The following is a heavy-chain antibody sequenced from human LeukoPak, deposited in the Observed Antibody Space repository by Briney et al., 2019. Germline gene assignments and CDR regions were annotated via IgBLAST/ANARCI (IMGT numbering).Heavy chain of an antibody. V-gene: IGHV1-69*05. CDR3: AMGARSQGDFDY. CDR2: IIPIFGTA. Sequence: SVKVSCKASGGTFSSYAISWVRQAPGQGLEWMGGIIPIFGTANYAQKFQGRVTITTDESTSTAYMELSSLRSEDTAVYYCAMGARSQGDFDYWGQGTLATVSS. J-gene: IGHJ4*02. CDR1: GGTFSSYA. D-gene: IGHD1-26*01.